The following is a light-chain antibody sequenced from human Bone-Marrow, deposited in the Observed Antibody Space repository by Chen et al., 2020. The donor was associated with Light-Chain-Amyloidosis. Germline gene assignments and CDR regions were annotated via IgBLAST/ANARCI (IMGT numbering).Light chain of an antibody. Sequence: SYELTQPPSVSVSPGQTARFTCSGDALPTKYAYWYQQKPVQAPVLVIHRDTERPSGISERFSGYSSGTTATLTISGVQAEDEADYHCQSADSSGTYEGIFGGGTKLTVL. CDR1: ALPTKY. CDR2: RDT. V-gene: IGLV3-25*03. CDR3: QSADSSGTYEGI. J-gene: IGLJ2*01.